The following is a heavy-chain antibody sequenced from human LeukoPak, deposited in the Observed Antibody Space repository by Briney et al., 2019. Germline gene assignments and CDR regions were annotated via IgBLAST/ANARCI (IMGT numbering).Heavy chain of an antibody. CDR2: ISGSGGST. CDR1: GFTFDDYA. D-gene: IGHD6-19*01. V-gene: IGHV3-23*01. J-gene: IGHJ4*02. Sequence: GGSLRLSCAASGFTFDDYAMHWVRQAPGKGLEWVSAISGSGGSTYYADSVKGRFTISRDNSKNTLYLQMNSLRAEDTAVYYCAKDTAVAGYWGQGTLVTVSS. CDR3: AKDTAVAGY.